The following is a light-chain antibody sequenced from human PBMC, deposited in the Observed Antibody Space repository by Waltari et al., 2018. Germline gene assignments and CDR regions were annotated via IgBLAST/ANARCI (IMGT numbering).Light chain of an antibody. V-gene: IGKV3-20*01. J-gene: IGKJ4*01. Sequence: TQSPGTLSLSPGERATLSCRASQSVTSNKLAWYQQKPGQAPSLLIYATSTRATGIPDRFSGSGSGTDFTLTISGLGPDDFAVYYCEQYDSAPLTFGGGTKVEI. CDR2: ATS. CDR3: EQYDSAPLT. CDR1: QSVTSNK.